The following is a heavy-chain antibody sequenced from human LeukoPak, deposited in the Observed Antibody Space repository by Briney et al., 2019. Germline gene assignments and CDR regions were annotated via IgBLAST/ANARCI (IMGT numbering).Heavy chain of an antibody. CDR2: VSRTGSTK. CDR1: GFTFSSFA. J-gene: IGHJ4*02. Sequence: GGSLRLSCVASGFTFSSFALDWVRQAPGRGLEWISVVSRTGSTKYYADSVKGRFTVSRDNSKNTVYLQMNSLRVDDSAVYYCAKRKNSPGYSSLDRWGQGTLVTVSS. V-gene: IGHV3-23*01. D-gene: IGHD2-15*01. CDR3: AKRKNSPGYSSLDR.